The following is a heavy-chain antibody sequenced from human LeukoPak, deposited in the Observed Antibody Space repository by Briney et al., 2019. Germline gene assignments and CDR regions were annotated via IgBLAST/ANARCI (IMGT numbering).Heavy chain of an antibody. Sequence: ASVKVSCKASGYTFTSYDINWVRQATGQGLEWMGWMNPNSGNTGYAQKFQGRVTMTRNTSISTAYMELSSLRSEDTAVYYCARGRMNYDYVWGSYRYSSGPPDYWGQGTLVTVSS. CDR2: MNPNSGNT. V-gene: IGHV1-8*01. CDR3: ARGRMNYDYVWGSYRYSSGPPDY. J-gene: IGHJ4*02. D-gene: IGHD3-16*02. CDR1: GYTFTSYD.